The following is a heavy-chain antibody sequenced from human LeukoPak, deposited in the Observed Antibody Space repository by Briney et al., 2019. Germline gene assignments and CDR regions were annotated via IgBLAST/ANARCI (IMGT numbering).Heavy chain of an antibody. CDR1: GFTFDDYA. J-gene: IGHJ4*02. D-gene: IGHD6-19*01. Sequence: GGSLRLSCAASGFTFDDYAMHWVRQAPGKGLEWVSGISWNSGSIGYADSVKGRFTISRDNAKNSLYLQMNSLRAEDTALYYCAKDGYSSGWYVGYLDYWGQGTLVTVSS. V-gene: IGHV3-9*01. CDR3: AKDGYSSGWYVGYLDY. CDR2: ISWNSGSI.